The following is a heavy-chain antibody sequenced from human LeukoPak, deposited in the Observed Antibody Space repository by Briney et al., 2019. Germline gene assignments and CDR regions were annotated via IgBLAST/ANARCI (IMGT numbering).Heavy chain of an antibody. CDR1: GYTFTGYY. CDR2: INPDSGGT. D-gene: IGHD3-22*01. CDR3: ARVDDRGHYYDSSGPRKLFDY. Sequence: ASVKVSCKASGYTFTGYYMHWVRQAPGQGLEWMGWINPDSGGTKYAQKFQGRVTTTRDTSISTAYMELSRLRSDDTALYYCARVDDRGHYYDSSGPRKLFDYWGQGTLVTVSS. J-gene: IGHJ4*02. V-gene: IGHV1-2*02.